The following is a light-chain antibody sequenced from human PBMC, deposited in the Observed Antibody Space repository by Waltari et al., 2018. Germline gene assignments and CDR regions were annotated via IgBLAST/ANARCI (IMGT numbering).Light chain of an antibody. CDR2: DVD. CDR1: RSDVGAYNY. CDR3: SSFRGGASWV. J-gene: IGLJ3*02. V-gene: IGLV2-14*03. Sequence: QSALTQPASVSGSPGQSIIISCTGTRSDVGAYNYLSWYQHRPGTAPKLMIPDVDKRPSGVSSRFSGSKSGNTASLTISGLQAEDEANYYCSSFRGGASWVFGGGTIVTVL.